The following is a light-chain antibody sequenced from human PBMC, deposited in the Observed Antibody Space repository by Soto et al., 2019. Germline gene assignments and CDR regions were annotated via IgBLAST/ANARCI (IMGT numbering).Light chain of an antibody. V-gene: IGLV2-11*01. J-gene: IGLJ2*01. CDR2: DVS. Sequence: QSALTQPRSVSGSPGQSVTISCTGTSSDVGYYNYVSWYQQHPGKAPKLMIYDVSKRPSGVPDRFSGSKSGNTASLTISGLQDEDEADYYCCSYAGSYTLAFGGGTKLTVL. CDR1: SSDVGYYNY. CDR3: CSYAGSYTLA.